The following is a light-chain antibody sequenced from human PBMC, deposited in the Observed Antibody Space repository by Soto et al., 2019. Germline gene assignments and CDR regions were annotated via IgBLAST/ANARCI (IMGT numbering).Light chain of an antibody. CDR1: GSDVGGYNY. V-gene: IGLV2-11*01. J-gene: IGLJ2*01. CDR3: CSYAGSYTV. Sequence: HSVLTQPRSVSGSPGQSVTISCTGTGSDVGGYNYVSWYQQHPGKAPKLMIYDVSKRPSGVPDRFSGSKSGNTASLTISGLQAEDEADYYCCSYAGSYTVFGGGTKLTVL. CDR2: DVS.